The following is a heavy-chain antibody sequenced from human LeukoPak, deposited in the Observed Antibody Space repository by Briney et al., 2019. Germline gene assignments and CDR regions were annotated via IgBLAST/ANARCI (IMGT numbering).Heavy chain of an antibody. CDR3: AKERPQTTSFDY. J-gene: IGHJ4*02. Sequence: GGSLRLSCAASGFTFGSYPMNWVRQAPGKGLEWVSTISGSGSNTYYADSVKGRFTVSRDNSKNTLYLQMNSLRAEDTAIYYCAKERPQTTSFDYWGQGTLVTVSS. D-gene: IGHD2/OR15-2a*01. CDR2: ISGSGSNT. CDR1: GFTFGSYP. V-gene: IGHV3-23*01.